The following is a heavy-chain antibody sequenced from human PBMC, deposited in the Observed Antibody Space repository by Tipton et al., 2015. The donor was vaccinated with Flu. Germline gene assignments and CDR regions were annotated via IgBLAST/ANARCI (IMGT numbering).Heavy chain of an antibody. J-gene: IGHJ3*02. CDR2: IYTSGST. V-gene: IGHV4-4*07. CDR3: AREDIAANAFDI. D-gene: IGHD2-15*01. Sequence: TLSLTCTVSGGSISSYYWSWIRRPAGKGLEWIGRIYTSGSTNYNPSLKSRVTMSVDTSKNQFSLKLSSVTAADTAMYYCAREDIAANAFDIWGQGTMVTVSS. CDR1: GGSISSYY.